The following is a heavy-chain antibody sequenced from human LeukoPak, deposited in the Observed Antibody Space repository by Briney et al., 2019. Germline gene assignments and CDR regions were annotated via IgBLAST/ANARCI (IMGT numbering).Heavy chain of an antibody. CDR3: ARDRMDYGDYDDAFDI. J-gene: IGHJ3*02. Sequence: ASVKVSCKASGYTFTSYGISWVRQAPGQGLEWMGWISAYNGNTNYAQKLQGRVTITPDTSTSTAYMELRSLRSDDTAVYYCARDRMDYGDYDDAFDIWGQGTMVTVSS. D-gene: IGHD4-17*01. V-gene: IGHV1-18*01. CDR1: GYTFTSYG. CDR2: ISAYNGNT.